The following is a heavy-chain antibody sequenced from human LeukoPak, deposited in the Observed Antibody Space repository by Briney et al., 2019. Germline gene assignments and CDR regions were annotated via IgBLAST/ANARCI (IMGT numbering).Heavy chain of an antibody. J-gene: IGHJ4*02. CDR3: ARDRGGGYCSGGTCYSVAGY. Sequence: GGSLRLSCAASGFTFSSYSMNWVRQAPGKGLEWVSSISSSSSYIYYADSVKGRFTISRDNAKNSLYLQMNSLRAEDTAVYYCARDRGGGYCSGGTCYSVAGYWGQGTLVTVSS. CDR1: GFTFSSYS. D-gene: IGHD2-15*01. V-gene: IGHV3-21*01. CDR2: ISSSSSYI.